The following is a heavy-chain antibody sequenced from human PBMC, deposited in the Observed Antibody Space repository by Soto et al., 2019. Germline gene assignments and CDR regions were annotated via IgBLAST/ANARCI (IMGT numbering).Heavy chain of an antibody. J-gene: IGHJ3*01. CDR2: SYYSGSA. V-gene: IGHV4-30-4*01. CDR1: GASISSGDYY. Sequence: QVQLEESGPGQVKPSQTLSLTCTVSGASISSGDYYWGWMRQPPGKGLEWIGYSYYSGSAYYNPSLKSRVTISLDKSKKPFSLRLSPVTAAHTAVYYCARYHEYGNYDSPRLNAFDVWGQGTMVTVSS. CDR3: ARYHEYGNYDSPRLNAFDV. D-gene: IGHD4-17*01.